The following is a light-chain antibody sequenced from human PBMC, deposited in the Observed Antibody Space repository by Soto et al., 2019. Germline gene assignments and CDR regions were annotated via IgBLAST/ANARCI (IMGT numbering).Light chain of an antibody. CDR2: DAS. CDR3: QQRQYWPPNT. V-gene: IGKV3-11*01. J-gene: IGKJ5*01. Sequence: EIVLTQSPATLSLSPGERATLSCRASQSINRHLAWYRQKPGQAPRLLIYDASNRAAGIPARFSGSGSGTDFTLTISSLEPEDFAIYYCQQRQYWPPNTFGQGTRLEIK. CDR1: QSINRH.